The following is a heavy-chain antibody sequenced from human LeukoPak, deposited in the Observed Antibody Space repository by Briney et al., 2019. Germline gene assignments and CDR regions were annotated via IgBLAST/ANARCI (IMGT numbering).Heavy chain of an antibody. CDR3: AKDRHVYGSGSYVYFDL. CDR1: GFTFDDYA. Sequence: GGSLRLSCAASGFTFDDYAMHWVRQAPGKGLEWVSGISWNSGSIGYADSVKGRFTISRDNAKNSLYLQMNSLRAEDTALYYCAKDRHVYGSGSYVYFDLWGRGTLVTVPS. J-gene: IGHJ2*01. V-gene: IGHV3-9*01. CDR2: ISWNSGSI. D-gene: IGHD3-10*01.